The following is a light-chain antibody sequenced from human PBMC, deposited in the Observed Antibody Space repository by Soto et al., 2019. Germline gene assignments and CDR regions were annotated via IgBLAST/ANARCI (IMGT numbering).Light chain of an antibody. CDR3: QQYNNWHT. V-gene: IGKV3-15*01. Sequence: EIVMTQSPATLSVSPGERATLSCRASQSVSSNLAWYQQKPGQAPRLLIYGASTRVTGIPARFSGSGSGTEFTLTISSLQSEDFAVYYCQQYNNWHTFGQGTKLEIK. CDR2: GAS. J-gene: IGKJ2*01. CDR1: QSVSSN.